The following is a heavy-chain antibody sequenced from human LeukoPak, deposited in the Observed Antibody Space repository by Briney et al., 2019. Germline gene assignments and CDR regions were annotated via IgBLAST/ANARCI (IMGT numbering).Heavy chain of an antibody. CDR1: GFTFSRYG. CDR2: VSFEGSNK. D-gene: IGHD3-10*01. Sequence: GGSLRLSCAASGFTFSRYGMHWVRQAPGKGLEWVAVVSFEGSNKYYADSVKGRFTISRDNSKNTLSLQMNSLRAEDTAAYYCAKDMGYYYGSGSYPPENDYWGQGTLVTVSS. CDR3: AKDMGYYYGSGSYPPENDY. J-gene: IGHJ4*02. V-gene: IGHV3-30*18.